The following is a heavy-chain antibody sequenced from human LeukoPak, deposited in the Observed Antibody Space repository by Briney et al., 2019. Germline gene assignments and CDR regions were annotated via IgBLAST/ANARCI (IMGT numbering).Heavy chain of an antibody. CDR1: GFTFDDYG. V-gene: IGHV3-20*04. D-gene: IGHD3-3*01. J-gene: IGHJ4*02. CDR3: ARDLDFWSGYCDY. Sequence: GGSLRLSCAASGFTFDDYGMSWFRHAPGQGLEWVSGINWNGGSTGYADSVKGRFTISRDNAKNSLYLQMNSLRAEDTALYYCARDLDFWSGYCDYWGQGTLVTVSS. CDR2: INWNGGST.